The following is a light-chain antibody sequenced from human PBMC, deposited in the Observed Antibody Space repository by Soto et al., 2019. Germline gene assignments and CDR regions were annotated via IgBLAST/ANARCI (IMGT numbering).Light chain of an antibody. CDR1: QGISNY. J-gene: IGKJ1*01. CDR2: AAS. CDR3: QTYKSVPRT. Sequence: EIHVNLAPSPMFATVRDRVTITCRASQGISNYLAWYQQKPGKVPKLLIYAASTLQSGVPSRFSGSGSGTDFTLTIISLQPEDVATCYCQTYKSVPRTFGQGPKVDIK. V-gene: IGKV1-27*01.